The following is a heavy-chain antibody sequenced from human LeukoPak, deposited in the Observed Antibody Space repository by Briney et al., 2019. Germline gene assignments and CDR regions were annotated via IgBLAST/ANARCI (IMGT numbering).Heavy chain of an antibody. CDR2: ISNSGGST. Sequence: GGSLRLTCAASGFTFSSYAMSWVRQAPGKGLEWVSVISNSGGSTDYADSVKGRFTISRDNSKNTLHLQMNSLRAEDTAVYYCAQVVPISAGWGQGTLVAVSS. CDR3: AQVVPISAG. CDR1: GFTFSSYA. D-gene: IGHD6-13*01. J-gene: IGHJ4*02. V-gene: IGHV3-23*01.